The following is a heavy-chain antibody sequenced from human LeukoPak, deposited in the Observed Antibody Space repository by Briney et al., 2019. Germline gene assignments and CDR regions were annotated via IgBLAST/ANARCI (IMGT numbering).Heavy chain of an antibody. CDR2: ISSSSSYI. V-gene: IGHV3-21*01. CDR3: ARKSCSSTSCRPLGYYGMDV. Sequence: GGSLRLSCAASGFTFSSYSMNWVRQAPGKGLEWVSSISSSSSYIYYADSVKGRFTISRDNAKNSLYLQMNSLRAEDTAVYYCARKSCSSTSCRPLGYYGMDVWGQGTTVTVSS. J-gene: IGHJ6*02. CDR1: GFTFSSYS. D-gene: IGHD2-2*01.